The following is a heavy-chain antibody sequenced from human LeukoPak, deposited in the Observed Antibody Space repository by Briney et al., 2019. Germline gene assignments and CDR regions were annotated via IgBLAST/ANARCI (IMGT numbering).Heavy chain of an antibody. CDR3: AGDSRYYYDSSGYYSLPFFFDY. J-gene: IGHJ4*02. CDR1: AGTFSSYA. D-gene: IGHD3-22*01. V-gene: IGHV1-69*13. Sequence: ASVKVSCTASAGTFSSYAISWVRQAPGQGLEWMGGIIPIFGTANYAQKFQGRVTITADESTSTAYMELSSLRSEDTAVYYCAGDSRYYYDSSGYYSLPFFFDYWGQGTLVTVSS. CDR2: IIPIFGTA.